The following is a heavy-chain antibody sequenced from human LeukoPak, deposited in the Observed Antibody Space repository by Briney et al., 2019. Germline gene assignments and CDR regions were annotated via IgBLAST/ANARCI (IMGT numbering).Heavy chain of an antibody. CDR1: GYTLTELS. D-gene: IGHD2-2*01. CDR2: INPNSDGT. Sequence: ASVRVSCKVSGYTLTELSMHWVRQAPGQGLEWMGWINPNSDGTNYAQKFQDRVTMTRDTSISTAYMELSRLRSDDTAVYYCASVCSSNTCSADYWGQGTLVTVSS. J-gene: IGHJ4*02. CDR3: ASVCSSNTCSADY. V-gene: IGHV1-2*02.